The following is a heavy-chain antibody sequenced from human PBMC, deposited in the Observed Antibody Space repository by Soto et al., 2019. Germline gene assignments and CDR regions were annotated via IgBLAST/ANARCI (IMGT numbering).Heavy chain of an antibody. J-gene: IGHJ4*02. D-gene: IGHD6-19*01. V-gene: IGHV4-39*01. CDR3: ARHFQWLHGSYVDY. Sequence: QLQLQESGPGLVKPSETLSLTCTVSGGSISSSSYYWGWIRQPPGKGLEWIGSMYYSGSTFYNPSLKCRVTISVDTSKNQFSLKLSSVTAAGTAVYYCARHFQWLHGSYVDYWGQGTLVTVSS. CDR1: GGSISSSSYY. CDR2: MYYSGST.